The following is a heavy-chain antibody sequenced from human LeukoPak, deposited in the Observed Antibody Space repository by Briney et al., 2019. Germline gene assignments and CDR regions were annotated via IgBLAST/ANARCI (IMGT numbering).Heavy chain of an antibody. Sequence: GGSLRLSCAASGITFISAWMNWVRQAPGKGLEWVGRIKSKTDGGTAEHAATGKGRFFISRDDYKNTLYLQMNSLNSDDTGVYYCATALRGVGFWGQGTLVTVPS. CDR1: GITFISAW. J-gene: IGHJ4*02. CDR3: ATALRGVGF. V-gene: IGHV3-15*01. CDR2: IKSKTDGGTA. D-gene: IGHD3-3*01.